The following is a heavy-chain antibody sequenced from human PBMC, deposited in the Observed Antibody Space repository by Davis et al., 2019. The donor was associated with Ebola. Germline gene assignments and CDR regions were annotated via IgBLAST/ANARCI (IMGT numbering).Heavy chain of an antibody. J-gene: IGHJ5*02. Sequence: PSETLSLTCTVSGGSISSGGYYWSWIRQHPGKGLEWIGYIYYSGSTYYNPSLKSRVTISVDTSKNQFSLKLSSVTAADTAVYYCARGGYCSGGSCYKVRWFDPWGQGTLVTVSS. CDR2: IYYSGST. V-gene: IGHV4-31*03. CDR3: ARGGYCSGGSCYKVRWFDP. CDR1: GGSISSGGYY. D-gene: IGHD2-15*01.